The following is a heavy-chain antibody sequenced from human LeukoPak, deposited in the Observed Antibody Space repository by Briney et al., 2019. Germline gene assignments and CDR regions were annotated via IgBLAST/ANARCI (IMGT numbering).Heavy chain of an antibody. CDR2: IYPGDSDT. Sequence: GESLKISCKGSGYSFTSYWIGWVRQMPGKGLEWMGIIYPGDSDTRYSPSFQGQVTISADKSISTAYLQWSSLKASDTVMYYCARHVWVTGTPKSYYYYGMDVWGQGTTVTVSS. CDR3: ARHVWVTGTPKSYYYYGMDV. J-gene: IGHJ6*02. V-gene: IGHV5-51*01. D-gene: IGHD1-20*01. CDR1: GYSFTSYW.